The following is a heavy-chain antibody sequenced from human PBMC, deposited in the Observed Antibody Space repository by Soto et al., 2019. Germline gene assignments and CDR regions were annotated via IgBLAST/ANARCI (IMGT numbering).Heavy chain of an antibody. J-gene: IGHJ6*02. D-gene: IGHD2-2*01. CDR2: ISGSGGST. V-gene: IGHV3-23*01. CDR1: GFTFSSYA. Sequence: GGSLRLSCAASGFTFSSYAMSWVRQAPGKGLEWVSAISGSGGSTYYADSVKGRFTISRDNSKNTLYLQMNSLRAEDTAVYYCAKDTAPAYYYYGMDVWGQGTTVTVSS. CDR3: AKDTAPAYYYYGMDV.